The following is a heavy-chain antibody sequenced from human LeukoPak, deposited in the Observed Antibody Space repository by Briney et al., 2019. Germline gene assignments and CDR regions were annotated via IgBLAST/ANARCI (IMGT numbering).Heavy chain of an antibody. CDR2: IYYSGST. V-gene: IGHV4-39*07. J-gene: IGHJ3*02. Sequence: SETLSLTCTVSGGSISSSSYYWGWIRQPPGKGLEWIATIYYSGSTYYNPSLESRVTISVDTSKNQFSLKLSSVTAADTAVYFCARGPYSYDSSGAFDIWGQGTMVTVSS. D-gene: IGHD3-22*01. CDR3: ARGPYSYDSSGAFDI. CDR1: GGSISSSSYY.